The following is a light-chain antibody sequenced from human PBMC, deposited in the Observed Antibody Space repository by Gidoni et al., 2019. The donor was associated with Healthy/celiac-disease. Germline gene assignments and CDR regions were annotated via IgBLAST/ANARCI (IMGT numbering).Light chain of an antibody. CDR1: NIGSKS. CDR2: YDS. Sequence: SYFLTPPSSVSVAPGKTARITCGGNNIGSKSVHWYQQKPGQAPVLVIYYDSDRPSGIPERFSGSNSGNTATLTISRVEAGDEADYYCQVWDSSSDHVVFGGGTKLTVL. J-gene: IGLJ2*01. V-gene: IGLV3-21*04. CDR3: QVWDSSSDHVV.